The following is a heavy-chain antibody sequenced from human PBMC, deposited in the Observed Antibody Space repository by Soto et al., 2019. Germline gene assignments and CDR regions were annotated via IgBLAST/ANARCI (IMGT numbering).Heavy chain of an antibody. D-gene: IGHD3-9*01. CDR3: ERGGILRYFDWLSVAYYFDS. V-gene: IGHV4-59*02. Sequence: AETLSLTCAVSGVSVSSFFWGWIRQAPGRGLEWDGYTYHRGSTKYSPSLKSRVAISLDTTENEFSLKVNSATAAETAVYYCERGGILRYFDWLSVAYYFDSWGQGTLATVSS. CDR2: TYHRGST. J-gene: IGHJ4*02. CDR1: GVSVSSFF.